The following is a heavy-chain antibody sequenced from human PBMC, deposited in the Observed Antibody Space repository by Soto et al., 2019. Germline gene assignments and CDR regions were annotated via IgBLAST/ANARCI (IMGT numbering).Heavy chain of an antibody. Sequence: PGGSLRLSCAASGFTFSSYAMHWVRQAPGKGLEWVAVISYDGSNKYYADSVKGRFTISRDNSKNTLYLQMNSLRAEDTAVYYCAXRAAYYYGSGPNYGMDVWGQGTTVTVSS. J-gene: IGHJ6*02. CDR3: AXRAAYYYGSGPNYGMDV. CDR2: ISYDGSNK. D-gene: IGHD3-10*01. CDR1: GFTFSSYA. V-gene: IGHV3-30-3*01.